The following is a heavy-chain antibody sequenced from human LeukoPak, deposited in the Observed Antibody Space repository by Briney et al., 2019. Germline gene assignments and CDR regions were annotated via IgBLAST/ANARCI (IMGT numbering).Heavy chain of an antibody. CDR3: ARAPNCSGGSCYTPHYYYYMDV. V-gene: IGHV1-2*02. CDR2: INPNSGGT. D-gene: IGHD2-15*01. Sequence: ASVKVSCKASGYTFTGYYMHWVRQAPGQGLEWMGWINPNSGGTNYAQKFQGRVTMTRDTSISTAYMELSRLRSDDTAVYYCARAPNCSGGSCYTPHYYYYMDVWGKGTTVTVSS. J-gene: IGHJ6*03. CDR1: GYTFTGYY.